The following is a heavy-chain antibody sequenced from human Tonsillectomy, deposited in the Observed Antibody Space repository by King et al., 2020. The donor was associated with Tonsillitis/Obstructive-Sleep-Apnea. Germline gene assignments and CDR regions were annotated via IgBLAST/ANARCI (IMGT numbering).Heavy chain of an antibody. J-gene: IGHJ3*02. CDR2: IYYSGST. CDR3: ARGNRGDNDAFDI. V-gene: IGHV4-59*01. CDR1: GGSISSYY. Sequence: VQLQESGPGLVKPSETLSLTCTVSGGSISSYYWSWIRQPPGKGLEWIGYIYYSGSTNYNPSLKSRVTISVDTSKNQSSLKLSSVTAADTAVYYWARGNRGDNDAFDIWGQGTMVTVSS. D-gene: IGHD3-10*01.